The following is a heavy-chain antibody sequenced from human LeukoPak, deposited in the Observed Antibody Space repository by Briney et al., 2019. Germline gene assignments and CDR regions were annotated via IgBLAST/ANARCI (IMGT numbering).Heavy chain of an antibody. D-gene: IGHD3-16*01. Sequence: GGSLRLSCTASGIMFSGYWMSWVRQAPGKGLEWVANIKQHGTEKYYVDSVKGRFTISRDEAKKSVYLQMNSLRAEDTAVYYCASDGGPFDHWGQGILVTVAS. V-gene: IGHV3-7*01. CDR2: IKQHGTEK. CDR3: ASDGGPFDH. CDR1: GIMFSGYW. J-gene: IGHJ4*02.